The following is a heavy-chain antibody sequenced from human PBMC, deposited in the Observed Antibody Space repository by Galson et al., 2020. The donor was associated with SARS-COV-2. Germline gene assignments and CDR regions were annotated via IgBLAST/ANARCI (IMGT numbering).Heavy chain of an antibody. V-gene: IGHV1-8*01. CDR1: GYTFTSYD. J-gene: IGHJ6*02. D-gene: IGHD2-2*01. CDR3: ARVPTIYCSSTGCYGSPKLNYYYGMDV. CDR2: MNPNSGNT. Sequence: ASVKVSCKASGYTFTSYDINWVRQATGQGLEWMGWMNPNSGNTGYAQKFQGRVTMTRNTSISTAYMELSSLRSEDTAVYYCARVPTIYCSSTGCYGSPKLNYYYGMDVWGQGTTVTVSS.